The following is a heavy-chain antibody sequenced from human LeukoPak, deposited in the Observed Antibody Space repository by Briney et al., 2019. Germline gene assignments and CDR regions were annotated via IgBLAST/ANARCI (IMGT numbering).Heavy chain of an antibody. Sequence: SVKVSCKASGGTFSSYAISWVRQAPGQGLEWMGRIIPIFGIANYAQKFQGRVTITADKSTSTAYMELSSLRSEDTAVYYCARDRYYDSSGLPGGYFDYWGQGTLVTVSS. J-gene: IGHJ4*02. CDR3: ARDRYYDSSGLPGGYFDY. V-gene: IGHV1-69*04. D-gene: IGHD3-22*01. CDR2: IIPIFGIA. CDR1: GGTFSSYA.